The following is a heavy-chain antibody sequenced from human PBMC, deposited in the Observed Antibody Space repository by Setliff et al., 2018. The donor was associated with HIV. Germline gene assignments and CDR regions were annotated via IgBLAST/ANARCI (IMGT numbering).Heavy chain of an antibody. J-gene: IGHJ2*01. V-gene: IGHV4-59*12. Sequence: PSETLSLTCTVSGASISTYYWSWVRQPPGKGLEWIGYIYYSGSTNYNSSLKSRVTMSVDTSKSQFSLEMRSLTAADTAVYYCARDQRLQGVQPPYWYFDRWGRGTLVTVSS. D-gene: IGHD3-10*01. CDR1: GASISTYY. CDR2: IYYSGST. CDR3: ARDQRLQGVQPPYWYFDR.